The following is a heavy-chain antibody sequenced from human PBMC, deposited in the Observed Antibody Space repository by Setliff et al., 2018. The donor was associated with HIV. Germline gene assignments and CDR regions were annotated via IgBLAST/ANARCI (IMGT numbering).Heavy chain of an antibody. J-gene: IGHJ4*02. CDR2: ISTSSSQT. CDR3: ASSNYYDSRGYYIRGHGY. D-gene: IGHD3-22*01. Sequence: LRLSCAASGFTFSDYYMNWIRQAPGKGLEWISYISTSSSQTDYADSVKGRFTISRDNAKNSLYLQMDSLRVEDTAVYCCASSNYYDSRGYYIRGHGYWGQGTLVTVSS. CDR1: GFTFSDYY. V-gene: IGHV3-11*03.